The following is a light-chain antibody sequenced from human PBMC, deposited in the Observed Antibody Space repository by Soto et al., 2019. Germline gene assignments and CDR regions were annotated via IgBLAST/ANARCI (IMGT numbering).Light chain of an antibody. J-gene: IGKJ1*01. Sequence: DIQMTQSPSSLSASVGDRVTITCRTSQSIRTYLNWYQQGPGKAPKLLIYAASNLQSGVPSRFSGSGSETEFTLTISSLQTEDFGTYYCQKYNTVKWTFGQGTKVEF. CDR2: AAS. CDR1: QSIRTY. CDR3: QKYNTVKWT. V-gene: IGKV1-39*01.